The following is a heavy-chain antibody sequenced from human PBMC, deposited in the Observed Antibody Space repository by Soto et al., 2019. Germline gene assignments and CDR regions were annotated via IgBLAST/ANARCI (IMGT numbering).Heavy chain of an antibody. V-gene: IGHV4-39*01. J-gene: IGHJ4*02. CDR2: IYYSGNT. D-gene: IGHD4-17*01. CDR1: SGSISTSSSY. CDR3: GAPDYGAKGYYFEN. Sequence: QLQLQESGPGLVKPSETLSLTCTVSSGSISTSSSYWGWIRQPPGKGLEWIGSIYYSGNTYYNPSLQSRLTLPIDTSKTQFSLKLNSVTAADTAVYYCGAPDYGAKGYYFENWGQGTLVTVSS.